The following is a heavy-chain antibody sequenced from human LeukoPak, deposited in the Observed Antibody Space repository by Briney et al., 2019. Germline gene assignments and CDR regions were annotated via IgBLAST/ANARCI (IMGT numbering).Heavy chain of an antibody. CDR2: ISSSGNTI. D-gene: IGHD3-22*01. V-gene: IGHV3-11*04. J-gene: IGHJ4*02. CDR3: ASSGYPFDY. CDR1: GFTFSDYY. Sequence: GGSLRLSCAASGFTFSDYYMNWIRQAPGKGLEWVSYISSSGNTIYYADSVKGRFTISRDNAKNSLYLQMNSLRAEDAAVYYCASSGYPFDYWGQGTLVTVSS.